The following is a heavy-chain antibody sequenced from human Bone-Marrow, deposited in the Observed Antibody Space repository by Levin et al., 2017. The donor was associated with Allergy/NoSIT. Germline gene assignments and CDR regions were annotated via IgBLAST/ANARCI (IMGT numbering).Heavy chain of an antibody. V-gene: IGHV1-69*06. J-gene: IGHJ5*02. D-gene: IGHD3-10*01. CDR1: GGTFSSYA. CDR2: IIPIFGTA. Sequence: KISCKASGGTFSSYAISWVRQAPGQGLEWMGGIIPIFGTANYAQKFQGRVTITADKSTSTAYMELSSLRSEDTAVYYCAGTRITMVRGVIPWFDPWGQGTLVTVSS. CDR3: AGTRITMVRGVIPWFDP.